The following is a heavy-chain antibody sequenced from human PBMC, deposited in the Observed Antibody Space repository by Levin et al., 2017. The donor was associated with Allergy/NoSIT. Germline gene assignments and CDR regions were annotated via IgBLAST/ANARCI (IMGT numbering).Heavy chain of an antibody. D-gene: IGHD3-22*01. CDR2: ISGSGGST. CDR1: GFTFSSYA. J-gene: IGHJ4*02. V-gene: IGHV3-23*01. CDR3: AKHITMIVVVITKSWWSPNIDY. Sequence: GGSLRLSCAASGFTFSSYAMSWVRQAPGKGLEWVSAISGSGGSTYYADSVKGRFTISRDNSKNTLYLQMNSLRAEDTAVYYCAKHITMIVVVITKSWWSPNIDYWGQGTLVTVSS.